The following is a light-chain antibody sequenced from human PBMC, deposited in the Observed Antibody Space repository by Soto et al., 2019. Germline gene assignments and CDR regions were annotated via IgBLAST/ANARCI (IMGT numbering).Light chain of an antibody. Sequence: EIVMTQSPATLSVSPGERATLSCRASQSVSSNLAWYQQKPGHAPRLLIYAASTRATGIPARFSGSGSGTEFTLTISSLQSEDFAVYYCQQYNDPRTFGQGTKVEIK. CDR1: QSVSSN. CDR2: AAS. J-gene: IGKJ1*01. V-gene: IGKV3-15*01. CDR3: QQYNDPRT.